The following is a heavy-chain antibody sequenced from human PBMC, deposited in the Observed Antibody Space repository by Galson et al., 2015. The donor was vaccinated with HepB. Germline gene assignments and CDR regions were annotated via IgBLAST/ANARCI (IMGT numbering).Heavy chain of an antibody. CDR3: ARIPDGWWWPTYYFDY. Sequence: SVKVSCKASGYTFTSYGISWVRQAPGQGLEWMGWISAYNGNTNYAQKLQGRVTMTTDTSTSTAYMELRSLRSDDTAVYYCARIPDGWWWPTYYFDYWGQGTLVTVSS. V-gene: IGHV1-18*01. CDR2: ISAYNGNT. J-gene: IGHJ4*02. CDR1: GYTFTSYG. D-gene: IGHD2-21*01.